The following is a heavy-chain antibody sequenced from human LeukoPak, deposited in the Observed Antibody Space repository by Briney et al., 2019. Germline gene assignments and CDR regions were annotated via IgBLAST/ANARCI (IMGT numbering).Heavy chain of an antibody. V-gene: IGHV3-23*01. Sequence: GGSLRLSCAASGFTFSSYAMSWVRQAPGKGLEWVSAISGSGGSTYYADSVKGWFTISGDNSKNTLYLQMNSLRAEDTAVYYCAKGSGLLWFGESALDYWGQGTLVTVSS. D-gene: IGHD3-10*01. CDR3: AKGSGLLWFGESALDY. J-gene: IGHJ4*02. CDR1: GFTFSSYA. CDR2: ISGSGGST.